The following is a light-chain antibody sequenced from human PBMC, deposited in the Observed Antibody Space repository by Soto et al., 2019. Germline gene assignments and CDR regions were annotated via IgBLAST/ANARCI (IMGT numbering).Light chain of an antibody. Sequence: DIQMTQSPSTLSASVGDRVTISCRASQSISSWLAWYRQKPGKAPKLLIYKASSLESGVPSRFSGSGSGTEFTLTSSSLQPYDIATYYGQQYNSYLITFGQGTRLEIK. J-gene: IGKJ5*01. CDR1: QSISSW. CDR3: QQYNSYLIT. CDR2: KAS. V-gene: IGKV1-5*03.